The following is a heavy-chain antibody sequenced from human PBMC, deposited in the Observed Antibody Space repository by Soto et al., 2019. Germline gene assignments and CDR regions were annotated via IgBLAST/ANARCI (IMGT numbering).Heavy chain of an antibody. J-gene: IGHJ4*02. Sequence: GGSLRLSCAASGFTFSSYGMHWVRQAPGKGLEWVAVISYDGSNKYYADSVKGRFTISRDNSKNTLYLQMNSLRAEDTAVYYSAKDSYDILTGYPLYYFDYWGQGTLVTVSS. CDR3: AKDSYDILTGYPLYYFDY. CDR1: GFTFSSYG. D-gene: IGHD3-9*01. CDR2: ISYDGSNK. V-gene: IGHV3-30*18.